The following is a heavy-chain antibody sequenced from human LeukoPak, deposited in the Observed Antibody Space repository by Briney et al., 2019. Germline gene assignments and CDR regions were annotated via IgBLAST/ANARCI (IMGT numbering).Heavy chain of an antibody. D-gene: IGHD6-13*01. V-gene: IGHV1-69*04. CDR3: ARDLGIAAAVKYYFDY. CDR2: IIPILGIA. J-gene: IGHJ4*02. CDR1: GGTFSSYA. Sequence: SVKVSCKASGGTFSSYAISWVRQAPGQGLEWMGRIIPILGIANYAQKFQGRVTITADKSTSTAYMELSSLRSEDTAVYYCARDLGIAAAVKYYFDYWGQGTLVTVSP.